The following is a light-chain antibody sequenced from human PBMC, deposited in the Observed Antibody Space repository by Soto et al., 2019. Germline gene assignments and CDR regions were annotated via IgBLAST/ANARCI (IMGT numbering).Light chain of an antibody. CDR2: DVA. J-gene: IGLJ1*01. V-gene: IGLV2-11*01. CDR3: CSYAGTYTFV. Sequence: QSALTHPRSVSGSPGQSVTISCTGTSCDVGAYNYASWYQQHPGKAPELILFDVARRPSGVPDRFSGSKSGNTASLTVSGLQAEDEADYYCCSYAGTYTFVLGTGTKVTVL. CDR1: SCDVGAYNY.